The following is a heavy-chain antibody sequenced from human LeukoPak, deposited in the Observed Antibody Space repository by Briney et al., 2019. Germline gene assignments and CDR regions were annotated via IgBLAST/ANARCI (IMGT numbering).Heavy chain of an antibody. D-gene: IGHD3-16*01. CDR3: ARDRFGESFY. CDR2: IYSGGST. CDR1: GFTVSSNS. V-gene: IGHV3-53*01. Sequence: PGGSLRLSCTVSGFTVSSNSMSWVRQAPGKGLEWVSVIYSGGSTYYADSVKGRFTISRDNSKNTLYLQMNSLRAEDTAVYYCARDRFGESFYWGQGTLVTVSS. J-gene: IGHJ4*02.